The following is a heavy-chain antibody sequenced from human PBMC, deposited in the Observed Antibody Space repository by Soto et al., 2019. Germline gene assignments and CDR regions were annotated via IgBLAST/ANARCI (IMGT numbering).Heavy chain of an antibody. D-gene: IGHD1-1*01. Sequence: QVQLVHSGAEVKKPGSSVKVFCKASGRTFSSYTISWVRQAPGQGLEWRGRIIPILGIANYAQKFHGRVTITADKSTSTAYRELSSLRSEDTAVYYCAREGADVVTTGTTWFDPWGQGSLVTVSS. V-gene: IGHV1-69*04. J-gene: IGHJ5*02. CDR2: IIPILGIA. CDR3: AREGADVVTTGTTWFDP. CDR1: GRTFSSYT.